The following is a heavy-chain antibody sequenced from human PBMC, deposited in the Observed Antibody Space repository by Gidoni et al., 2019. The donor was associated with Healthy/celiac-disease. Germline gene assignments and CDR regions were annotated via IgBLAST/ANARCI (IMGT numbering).Heavy chain of an antibody. CDR2: IYHSGST. Sequence: QVQLQESGPGLVKPSETLSLTCTVSGYSISSGYYWGWIRQPPGKGLEWIGSIYHSGSTYYNPSLKSRVTISVDTSKNQFSLKLSSVTAADTAVYYCARDSFWSGYSYWGQGTLVTVSS. CDR3: ARDSFWSGYSY. CDR1: GYSISSGYY. J-gene: IGHJ4*02. D-gene: IGHD3-3*01. V-gene: IGHV4-38-2*02.